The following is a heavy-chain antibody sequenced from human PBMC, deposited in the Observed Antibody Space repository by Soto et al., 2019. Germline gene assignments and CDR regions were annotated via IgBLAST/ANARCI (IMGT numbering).Heavy chain of an antibody. J-gene: IGHJ4*02. CDR1: GFTFSSCA. CDR2: IYSGGST. V-gene: IGHV3-53*01. D-gene: IGHD2-2*01. Sequence: GGSLRLSCAASGFTFSSCAMSWVRQAPGKGLEWLSVIYSGGSTYYAESVKGRFTISRDNSKNTLNLQMNALRVEDTAVYYCARGPHVGISTSWGQGTLVTVSS. CDR3: ARGPHVGISTS.